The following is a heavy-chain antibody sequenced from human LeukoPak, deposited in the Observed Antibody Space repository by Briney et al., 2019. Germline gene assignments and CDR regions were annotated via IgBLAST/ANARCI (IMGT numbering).Heavy chain of an antibody. CDR1: VFSLSTSGMC. CDR3: ARVLTGRDAFDI. V-gene: IGHV2-70*11. Sequence: SGPALVKPTQTLTLTCTFSVFSLSTSGMCVSWIRQPPGKALEWLARIDWDDDKYYSTPLKTRLTISKDTSKNQVVLTMTNMDPVDTATYYCARVLTGRDAFDIWGQGTMVTVSS. D-gene: IGHD3-9*01. CDR2: IDWDDDK. J-gene: IGHJ3*02.